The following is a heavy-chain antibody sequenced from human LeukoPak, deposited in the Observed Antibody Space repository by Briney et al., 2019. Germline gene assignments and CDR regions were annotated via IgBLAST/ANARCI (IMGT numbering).Heavy chain of an antibody. CDR2: ISGSGGST. J-gene: IGHJ5*02. CDR1: GFTFSNYA. D-gene: IGHD6-13*01. CDR3: AKEGYRTIWYARDWLDP. Sequence: GGSLRLSCAASGFTFSNYAMSWVRQAPGKGLEWVSAISGSGGSTYYADSVKGRFTISRDNSKNTVYLQMNSLRAEDTAVYYCAKEGYRTIWYARDWLDPWGQGTLVTVSS. V-gene: IGHV3-23*01.